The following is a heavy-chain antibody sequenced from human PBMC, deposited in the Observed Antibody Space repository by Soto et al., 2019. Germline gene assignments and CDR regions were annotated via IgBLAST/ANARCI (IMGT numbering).Heavy chain of an antibody. J-gene: IGHJ6*02. D-gene: IGHD5-18*01. CDR1: GGTFSSYT. V-gene: IGHV1-69*08. Sequence: QVQLVQSGAEVKKPGSSVKVSCKASGGTFSSYTISWVRQAPGQGLEWMGRIIPILGIANYAQKFRGRVTITADKSASTAYMELSSLRSEDTAVYYCAREDTRPNYYYYGMDVWGQGTTVTVSS. CDR2: IIPILGIA. CDR3: AREDTRPNYYYYGMDV.